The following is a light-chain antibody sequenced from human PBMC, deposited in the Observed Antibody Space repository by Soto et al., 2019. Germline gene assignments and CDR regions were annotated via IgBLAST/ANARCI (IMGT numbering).Light chain of an antibody. CDR3: PALESSTALV. Sequence: SYELTQPPSVSVSPGQTASITCSGDKLGDKYACWYQQKPGQSPVLVIYQDSKRPSGIPERFSGSNSGNTATLTISGTQAIGEGDYFRPALESSTALVFRGRTKVTVL. CDR1: KLGDKY. V-gene: IGLV3-1*01. CDR2: QDS. J-gene: IGLJ2*01.